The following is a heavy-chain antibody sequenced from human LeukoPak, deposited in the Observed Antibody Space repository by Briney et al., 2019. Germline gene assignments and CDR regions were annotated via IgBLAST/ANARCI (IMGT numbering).Heavy chain of an antibody. CDR1: GFTFSSYG. CDR3: AKSQLEIRQNSYYFDNSASYTYPFDY. Sequence: GGSLRLSCAASGFTFSSYGMHWVRQAPGKGLEWVAFIRYDGSDKYYADSVEGRFTISRDNSKNTLYLQMNSLRAEDTAVYYCAKSQLEIRQNSYYFDNSASYTYPFDYWGQGTLVTVSS. CDR2: IRYDGSDK. J-gene: IGHJ4*02. D-gene: IGHD3-22*01. V-gene: IGHV3-30*02.